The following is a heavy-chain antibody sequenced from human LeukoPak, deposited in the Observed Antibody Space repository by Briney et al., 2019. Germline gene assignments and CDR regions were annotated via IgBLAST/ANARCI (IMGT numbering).Heavy chain of an antibody. V-gene: IGHV3-30*18. D-gene: IGHD6-19*01. CDR3: AKDPVGVAGNEYYRMDV. Sequence: PGGSLRLSCVASGFTFSNYGMYWVRQAPGKGLEWVALISSDGNNKYYGDSVKGRFTISRDNYQDTLYVQMTSLRAEDTAVYYCAKDPVGVAGNEYYRMDVWGQGTTVTVSS. CDR2: ISSDGNNK. J-gene: IGHJ6*02. CDR1: GFTFSNYG.